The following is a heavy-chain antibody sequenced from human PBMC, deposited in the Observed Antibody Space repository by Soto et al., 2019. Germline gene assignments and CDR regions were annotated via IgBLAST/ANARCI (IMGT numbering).Heavy chain of an antibody. CDR3: AREGFDHRPDY. CDR2: MFASGSS. V-gene: IGHV4-4*02. Sequence: QVQLQESGPGLVKASETLSLTCAVSGDSISSPNWWSWYRQSPGKGLELIGEMFASGSSNYNPSLDGRVTISLDTSKNQFSLTLTSLTAADTAIYDGAREGFDHRPDYWGQGIPVSVSS. J-gene: IGHJ4*02. CDR1: GDSISSPNW.